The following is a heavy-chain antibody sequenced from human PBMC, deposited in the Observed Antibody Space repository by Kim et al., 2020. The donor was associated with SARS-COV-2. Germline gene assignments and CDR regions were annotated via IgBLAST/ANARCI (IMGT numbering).Heavy chain of an antibody. Sequence: SETLSLTCAVYGGSFSGYYWSWIRQPPGKGLEWIGEINHSGSTNYNPSLKSRVTISVDTSKNQFSLKLSSVTAADTAVYYCARGLRGEVCSGGSCYWFDPWGQGTLVTVSS. D-gene: IGHD2-15*01. CDR2: INHSGST. J-gene: IGHJ5*02. V-gene: IGHV4-34*01. CDR1: GGSFSGYY. CDR3: ARGLRGEVCSGGSCYWFDP.